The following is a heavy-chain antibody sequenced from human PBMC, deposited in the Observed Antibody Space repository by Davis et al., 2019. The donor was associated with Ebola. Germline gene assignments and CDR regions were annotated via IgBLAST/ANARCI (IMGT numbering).Heavy chain of an antibody. CDR1: GYTFTGYY. Sequence: ASVKVSCKASGYTFTGYYMHWVRQAPGQGLEWMGWINPNSGGTNYAQKFQGRVTMTRDTSISTAYMELSRLRSDDTAVYYCARLVTVTTIGSAFDYWGQGTLVTVSS. V-gene: IGHV1-2*02. CDR2: INPNSGGT. CDR3: ARLVTVTTIGSAFDY. J-gene: IGHJ4*02. D-gene: IGHD4-17*01.